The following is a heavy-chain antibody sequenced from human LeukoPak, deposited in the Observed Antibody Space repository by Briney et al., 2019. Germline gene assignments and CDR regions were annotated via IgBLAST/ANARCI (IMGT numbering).Heavy chain of an antibody. CDR3: AIAAGWELGY. V-gene: IGHV3-7*01. Sequence: PGGSLRLSCAVSGFTSSRHWMSWVRQTPEKGLEWVANIKEDASEENYVDSVKGRFTISRYNPKNSLYLQMNSLRAEDTAVYYCAIAAGWELGYWGQGTLVTVSS. CDR2: IKEDASEE. D-gene: IGHD6-25*01. J-gene: IGHJ4*02. CDR1: GFTSSRHW.